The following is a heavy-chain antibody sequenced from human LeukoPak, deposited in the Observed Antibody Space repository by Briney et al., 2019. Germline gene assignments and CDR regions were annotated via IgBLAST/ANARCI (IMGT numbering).Heavy chain of an antibody. D-gene: IGHD4-17*01. J-gene: IGHJ5*02. CDR1: GFTFSDYY. CDR2: ISSSGTTI. Sequence: GGSLRLCCAASGFTFSDYYMSWIRQAPGKGLEWVSYISSSGTTIYYADSVKGRFTISRDNAKNSLYLQMNSLRAEDTAVYYCAKFDTVGGFDPWGQGTLVTVSS. CDR3: AKFDTVGGFDP. V-gene: IGHV3-11*01.